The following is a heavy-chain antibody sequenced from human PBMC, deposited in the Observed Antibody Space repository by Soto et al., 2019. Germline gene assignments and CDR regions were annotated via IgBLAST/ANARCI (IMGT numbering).Heavy chain of an antibody. D-gene: IGHD6-19*01. J-gene: IGHJ6*02. CDR1: GYTFTSYG. Sequence: QVQLVQSGAEVKKPGASVKVSCKASGYTFTSYGISWVRQAPGQGLEWMGWISAYNGNTNYAQKLQGRVTMTTDTSTSTAYMELRSLRSDDTAVYYCARVYSRSSGCYYKQNYYYGMDVWGQGTTVTVSS. CDR3: ARVYSRSSGCYYKQNYYYGMDV. CDR2: ISAYNGNT. V-gene: IGHV1-18*01.